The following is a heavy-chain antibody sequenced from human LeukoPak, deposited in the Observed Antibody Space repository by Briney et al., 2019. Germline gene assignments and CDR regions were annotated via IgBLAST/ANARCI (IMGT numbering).Heavy chain of an antibody. Sequence: SETLSLTCTVSGGSISSYYWSWIRQPPGKGLEWIGYIYYSGSTNYNPSLKSRVTISVDTSKNQFSLKLSSVTAADTAVYYCARHVRGPATITFFDYWGQGTLVTVSS. CDR2: IYYSGST. D-gene: IGHD5-24*01. V-gene: IGHV4-59*08. J-gene: IGHJ4*02. CDR1: GGSISSYY. CDR3: ARHVRGPATITFFDY.